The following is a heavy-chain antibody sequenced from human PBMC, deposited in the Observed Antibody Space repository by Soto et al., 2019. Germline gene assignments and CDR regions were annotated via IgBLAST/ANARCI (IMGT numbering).Heavy chain of an antibody. V-gene: IGHV4-4*07. D-gene: IGHD2-15*01. CDR2: IYNGGIP. Sequence: SETLSLTCTVSGGSVSSQYWSWIRQPAGKGLEWIGRIYNGGIPLIHPSLESRVALSLDTSKNQFSLTLSSVTAADTATYYCAHFKDGRYFDYWGQGTLVTVSS. J-gene: IGHJ4*02. CDR1: GGSVSSQY. CDR3: AHFKDGRYFDY.